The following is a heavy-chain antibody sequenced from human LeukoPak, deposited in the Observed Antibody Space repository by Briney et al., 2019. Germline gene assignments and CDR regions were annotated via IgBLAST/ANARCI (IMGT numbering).Heavy chain of an antibody. CDR3: ARDWEVAIHRPIDY. D-gene: IGHD5-12*01. J-gene: IGHJ4*02. Sequence: GASVKVSCKASGYTFTGYYMHWVRQAPGQGLEWMGWISAYNGNTNYAQKLQGRVTMTTDTSTSTAYMELRSLRSDDTAVYYCARDWEVAIHRPIDYWGQGTLVTVSS. CDR2: ISAYNGNT. V-gene: IGHV1-18*04. CDR1: GYTFTGYY.